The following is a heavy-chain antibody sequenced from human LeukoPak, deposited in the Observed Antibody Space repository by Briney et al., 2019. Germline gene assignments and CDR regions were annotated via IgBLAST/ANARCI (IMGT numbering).Heavy chain of an antibody. J-gene: IGHJ6*03. V-gene: IGHV5-51*01. D-gene: IGHD3-22*01. CDR3: ARGGGYTYYYDSTGMGYMDV. Sequence: GESLKISCKGSGYSFTSYWIGWVRQMPGKGLEWMGIIYPGDSDTRYSPSFQGQVTISADKSISTAYLQWSSLKASDTAMYYCARGGGYTYYYDSTGMGYMDVWGKGTTVTVSS. CDR2: IYPGDSDT. CDR1: GYSFTSYW.